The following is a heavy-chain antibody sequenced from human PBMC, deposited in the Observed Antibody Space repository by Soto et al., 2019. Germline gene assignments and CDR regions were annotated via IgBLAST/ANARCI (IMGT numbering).Heavy chain of an antibody. Sequence: GASVKVSCKASGGTFSSDGFIWVRQAPGQGLEWMGGIIPIYGTANYAQKFQGRVTITADVSTTTAYMALSSLRSEDTALYYCVRDLGEAPGNYGGGHWFDPWGQGTLVTVSS. V-gene: IGHV1-69*13. CDR2: IIPIYGTA. D-gene: IGHD2-21*01. CDR1: GGTFSSDG. J-gene: IGHJ5*02. CDR3: VRDLGEAPGNYGGGHWFDP.